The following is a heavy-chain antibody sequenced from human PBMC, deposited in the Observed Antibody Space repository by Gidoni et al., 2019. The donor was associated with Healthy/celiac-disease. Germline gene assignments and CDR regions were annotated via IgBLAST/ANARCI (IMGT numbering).Heavy chain of an antibody. CDR2: ISSSSSYI. V-gene: IGHV3-21*01. J-gene: IGHJ4*02. CDR3: ARDGIAAAGD. D-gene: IGHD6-13*01. Sequence: VSSISSSSSYIYYADSVKGRFTISRDNAKNSLYLQMNSLRAEDTAVYYCARDGIAAAGDWGQGTLVTVSS.